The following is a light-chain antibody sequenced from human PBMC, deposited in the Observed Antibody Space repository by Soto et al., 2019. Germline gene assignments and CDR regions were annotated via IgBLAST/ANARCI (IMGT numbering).Light chain of an antibody. CDR1: QSISNW. Sequence: DIQMTQSPSTLSAPVGDRVTITCRASQSISNWLAWYQQKSGKAPKLVIYRASSLESGVPSRFSGSGSGTEFTLTISSLQPDDFATYYCQQYDSSPYTFGQGTKLEIK. J-gene: IGKJ2*01. CDR2: RAS. V-gene: IGKV1-5*03. CDR3: QQYDSSPYT.